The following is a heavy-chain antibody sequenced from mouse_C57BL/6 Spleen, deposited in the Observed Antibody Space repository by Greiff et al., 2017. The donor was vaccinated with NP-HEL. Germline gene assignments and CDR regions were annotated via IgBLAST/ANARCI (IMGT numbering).Heavy chain of an antibody. CDR1: GYTFTSYW. V-gene: IGHV1-52*01. J-gene: IGHJ1*03. CDR3: SRWGYCYWYFDV. Sequence: QVQLQQPGAELVRPGSSVKLSCKASGYTFTSYWMHWVKQRPIQGLEWIGNIDPSDSETHYNQKFKDKATLPVDKSSSTAYMQLSSLTSEDSAVYYCSRWGYCYWYFDVWGTGTTVTVSS. CDR2: IDPSDSET.